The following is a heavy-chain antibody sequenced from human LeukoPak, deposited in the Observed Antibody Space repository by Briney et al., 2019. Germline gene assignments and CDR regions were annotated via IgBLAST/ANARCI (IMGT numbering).Heavy chain of an antibody. CDR2: IYYSGST. CDR3: ARVPPTYGSGSYFDY. CDR1: GGSISSYY. Sequence: SSETLSLTCTASGGSISSYYWSWIRQPPGKGLEWIGYIYYSGSTNYNPSLKSRVTISVDTSKNQFSLKLSSVTAADTALYYCARVPPTYGSGSYFDYWGQGTLVTVSS. J-gene: IGHJ4*02. D-gene: IGHD3-10*01. V-gene: IGHV4-59*12.